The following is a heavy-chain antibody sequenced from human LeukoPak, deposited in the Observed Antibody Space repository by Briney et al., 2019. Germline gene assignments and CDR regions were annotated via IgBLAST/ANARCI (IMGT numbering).Heavy chain of an antibody. CDR3: ASRAGLDY. CDR1: GFTFSNAW. Sequence: GGSLRLSCAVSGFTFSNAWMNWVRQAPGKGLEWVSYISNSGSTIYYADSVRGRFTISRDNAKNSLYLQMDSLRAEDTAVYYCASRAGLDYWGQGTLVTVSS. J-gene: IGHJ4*02. V-gene: IGHV3-48*04. CDR2: ISNSGSTI.